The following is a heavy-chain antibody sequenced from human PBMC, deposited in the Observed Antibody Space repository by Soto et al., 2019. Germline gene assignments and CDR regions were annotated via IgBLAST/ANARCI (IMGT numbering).Heavy chain of an antibody. CDR3: ARHNDYSNYYYYGMDV. Sequence: GESLKISCKGSGYNFNSYWITWVRQMPGEGLEWMGRIDPSDSYTNYSPSFQGHVTISTDKSINTAYLQWSSLKTSDTAVYFCARHNDYSNYYYYGMDVWGQGTTVTVSS. CDR1: GYNFNSYW. CDR2: IDPSDSYT. V-gene: IGHV5-10-1*01. D-gene: IGHD4-4*01. J-gene: IGHJ6*02.